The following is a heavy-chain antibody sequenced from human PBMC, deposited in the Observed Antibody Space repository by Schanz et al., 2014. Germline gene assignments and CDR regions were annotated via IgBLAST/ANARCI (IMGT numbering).Heavy chain of an antibody. D-gene: IGHD2-21*01. CDR2: ISYSGVT. Sequence: QVQLQESGPGLVKPSQTLSLTCSVSGGSISSGSYYWNWIRQHPGKGLEWIGYISYSGVTYYNPSLKSRVTISVDTSKNQFSLNLSSATAADTAVYYCARDLEGYDGGGGGFDPWGQGTLVTVSS. V-gene: IGHV4-31*03. J-gene: IGHJ5*02. CDR1: GGSISSGSYY. CDR3: ARDLEGYDGGGGGFDP.